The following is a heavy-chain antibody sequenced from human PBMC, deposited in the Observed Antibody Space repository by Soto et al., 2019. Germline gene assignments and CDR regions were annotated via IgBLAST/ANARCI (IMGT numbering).Heavy chain of an antibody. Sequence: QVQLQESGPGLVQPSETLSLTCVGVSFGTYYWSWIRQPPGKGLEWLGYIFSSEHFKYNPSLKSRLAVPLDPSESPLSLRLTSVPAADPAVYYCAREGGGYRFDLWGQGTLVTVSS. V-gene: IGHV4-59*01. D-gene: IGHD3-16*02. CDR2: IFSSEHF. J-gene: IGHJ4*02. CDR1: VSFGTYY. CDR3: AREGGGYRFDL.